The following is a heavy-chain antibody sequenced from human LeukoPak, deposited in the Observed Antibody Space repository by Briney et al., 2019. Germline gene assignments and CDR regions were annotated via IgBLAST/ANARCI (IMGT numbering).Heavy chain of an antibody. Sequence: SETLSLTCTVSSGSISIYYWSWIRQPPGKGLGWIGYIYYSGSTSYNPSLKSRVTISVDTSKNQFSLKLSSVTAADTAVYYCARLTGYCSASSCHSLWFDPWGPGTLVTVSS. V-gene: IGHV4-59*08. J-gene: IGHJ5*02. CDR1: SGSISIYY. CDR2: IYYSGST. CDR3: ARLTGYCSASSCHSLWFDP. D-gene: IGHD2-15*01.